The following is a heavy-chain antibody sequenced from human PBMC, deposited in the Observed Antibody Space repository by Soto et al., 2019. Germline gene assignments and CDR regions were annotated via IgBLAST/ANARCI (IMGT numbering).Heavy chain of an antibody. CDR1: GGSISGYY. Sequence: QVQLQESGPGLVKPLGTLSVTCTVSGGSISGYYWSWIRQPPGEELEWIGHVYYTGNTNYNPPLKSRVTISVDTSKNQFSLELGSVTAADTAVYYCARRIAVAGTVWFDPWGQGTLVTVSS. CDR2: VYYTGNT. CDR3: ARRIAVAGTVWFDP. D-gene: IGHD6-19*01. V-gene: IGHV4-59*08. J-gene: IGHJ5*02.